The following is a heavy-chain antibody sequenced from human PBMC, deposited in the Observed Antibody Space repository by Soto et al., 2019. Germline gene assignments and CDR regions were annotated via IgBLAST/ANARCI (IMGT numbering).Heavy chain of an antibody. CDR3: AKDRGRTWYEVY. D-gene: IGHD6-13*01. Sequence: EVQLLESGGGLVQPGGSLRLSCAASGFTFSSYAMTWVRQAPGKGLEWVSAISGSGNTSYYADSVKGRFTISRDSSKKMLYLQMNSLRPEDTAVYYCAKDRGRTWYEVYWGQGTLVTVSS. CDR1: GFTFSSYA. V-gene: IGHV3-23*01. J-gene: IGHJ4*02. CDR2: ISGSGNTS.